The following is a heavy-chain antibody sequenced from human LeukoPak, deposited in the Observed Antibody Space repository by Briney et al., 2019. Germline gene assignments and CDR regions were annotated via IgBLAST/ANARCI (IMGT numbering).Heavy chain of an antibody. D-gene: IGHD5-24*01. CDR1: RFTFSSYA. J-gene: IGHJ6*03. V-gene: IGHV3-23*01. Sequence: GGSLRLSCAASRFTFSSYAMSWVRQAPGKGLEWVSAISGSGGSTYYADSVKGRFTISRDNSKNTLYLQMNSLRAEDTAVYYCAKYKVREILDCMGVWGKGTTVTVSS. CDR3: AKYKVREILDCMGV. CDR2: ISGSGGST.